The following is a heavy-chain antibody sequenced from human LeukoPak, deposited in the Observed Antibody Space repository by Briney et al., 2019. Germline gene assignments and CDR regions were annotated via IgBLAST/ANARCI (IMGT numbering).Heavy chain of an antibody. CDR3: AREVAGIQLFDY. J-gene: IGHJ4*02. CDR1: GGSISSYN. Sequence: SETLSLTCTVSGGSISSYNWSWIRQPPGKGLEWIGYIYYSGTTSYNPSLKSRVTISVDTSKNQFSLKLSSVTAGDTAVYYCAREVAGIQLFDYWGQGTLVTVSS. D-gene: IGHD5-18*01. CDR2: IYYSGTT. V-gene: IGHV4-59*01.